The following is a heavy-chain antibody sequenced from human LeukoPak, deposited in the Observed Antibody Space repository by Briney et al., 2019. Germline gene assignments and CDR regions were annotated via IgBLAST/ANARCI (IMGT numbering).Heavy chain of an antibody. V-gene: IGHV3-53*01. Sequence: GGSLRLSCAASEFTVSSNYMNWVRQAPGKGLEWVSVIYSGGTTYYADSVRGRFTISRDNAKNSLYLQMNSLRGEDTAVYYCARASAGSYYNFDSWGQGTLVTVSS. CDR2: IYSGGTT. D-gene: IGHD3-10*01. J-gene: IGHJ4*02. CDR3: ARASAGSYYNFDS. CDR1: EFTVSSNY.